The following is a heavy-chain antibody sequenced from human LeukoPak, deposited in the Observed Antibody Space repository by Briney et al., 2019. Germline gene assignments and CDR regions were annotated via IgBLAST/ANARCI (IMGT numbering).Heavy chain of an antibody. J-gene: IGHJ4*02. CDR1: GGSFSGYY. D-gene: IGHD5-24*01. CDR3: ARAVGTDGYNLWVY. V-gene: IGHV4-34*01. CDR2: INHSGST. Sequence: PSETLSLTCAVYGGSFSGYYWSWIRQPPGKGLEWIGEINHSGSTNYNPSLKSRVTISVDTSKNQFSLKLTSVTAADTAVYYCARAVGTDGYNLWVYWGQGTLVTVSS.